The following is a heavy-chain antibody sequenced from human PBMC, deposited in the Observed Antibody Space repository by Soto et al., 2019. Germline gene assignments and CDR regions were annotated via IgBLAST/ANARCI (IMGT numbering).Heavy chain of an antibody. Sequence: GGSLRLSCAASGFSFSSYAMSWVRQAPGKGLEWVSAISGSGGSTYYADSVKGRFTISRDNSKNTLYLQMNSLRAEDTAVYYCAKLAGDYDFWSGYSHNWFDPWGQGTLVTVSS. CDR1: GFSFSSYA. V-gene: IGHV3-23*01. CDR2: ISGSGGST. CDR3: AKLAGDYDFWSGYSHNWFDP. J-gene: IGHJ5*02. D-gene: IGHD3-3*01.